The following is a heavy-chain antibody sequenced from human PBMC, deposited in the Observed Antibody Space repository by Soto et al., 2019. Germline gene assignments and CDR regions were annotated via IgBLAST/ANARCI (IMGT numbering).Heavy chain of an antibody. J-gene: IGHJ3*02. Sequence: PSETLSLTCTVSGGSISSYYWSWIRQPPGKGLEWIGYIYYSGSTNYNPSLKSRVTISVDTSKNQFSLKLSSVTAADTAVYYCARDRPQSYAYEDLGAFDIWGQGTMVTVS. D-gene: IGHD3-10*01. V-gene: IGHV4-59*01. CDR1: GGSISSYY. CDR3: ARDRPQSYAYEDLGAFDI. CDR2: IYYSGST.